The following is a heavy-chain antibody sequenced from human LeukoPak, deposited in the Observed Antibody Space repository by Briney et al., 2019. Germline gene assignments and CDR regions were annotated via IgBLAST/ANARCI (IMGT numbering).Heavy chain of an antibody. Sequence: GGSLRLSCSASGFTFSRYVMHWVRQAPGKGLEYVSGISSSGGTIYYADSVKGRFSISRDNSKNTLYLQMSSLRVEDTAVYYCVKDLTATTSAWGQGTLVIVSS. CDR2: ISSSGGTI. D-gene: IGHD1-7*01. CDR3: VKDLTATTSA. V-gene: IGHV3-64D*09. J-gene: IGHJ4*02. CDR1: GFTFSRYV.